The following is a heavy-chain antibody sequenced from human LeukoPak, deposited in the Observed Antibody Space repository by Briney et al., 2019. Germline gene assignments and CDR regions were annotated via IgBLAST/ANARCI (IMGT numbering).Heavy chain of an antibody. CDR1: GGSFSGYY. Sequence: SETLSLTCAVYGGSFSGYYWSWIRQPPGKGLEWIGEINHSGSTNYNPSLKSRVTISVDTSKNQFSLKLSSVTAADTAVYYCARGPQKPGITMVRGVMMPVDYWGQGTLVTVSS. V-gene: IGHV4-34*01. D-gene: IGHD3-10*01. CDR2: INHSGST. J-gene: IGHJ4*02. CDR3: ARGPQKPGITMVRGVMMPVDY.